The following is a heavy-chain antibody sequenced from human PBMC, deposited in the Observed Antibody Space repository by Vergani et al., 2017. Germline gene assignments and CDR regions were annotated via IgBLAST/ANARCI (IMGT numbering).Heavy chain of an antibody. CDR2: ISAYNGNT. CDR1: GYTFTSYG. V-gene: IGHV1-18*01. Sequence: QVQLVQSGAEVKKPGASVKVSCKASGYTFTSYGISWVRQAPGQGLEWMGWISAYNGNTNYAQKLQGRVTRTTDTTTSTAYMERRSLIPDDTAVYYCARAIFRSYSSSGPMDVWGQGTTVTVSS. D-gene: IGHD6-6*01. CDR3: ARAIFRSYSSSGPMDV. J-gene: IGHJ6*02.